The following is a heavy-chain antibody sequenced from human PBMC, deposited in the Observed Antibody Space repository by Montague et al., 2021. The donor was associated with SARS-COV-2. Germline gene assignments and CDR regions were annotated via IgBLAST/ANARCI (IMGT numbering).Heavy chain of an antibody. CDR1: GFTFSSYE. CDR2: MSSSGSTI. CDR3: AREGRGEQWLVRAFDI. D-gene: IGHD6-19*01. J-gene: IGHJ3*02. Sequence: SQRLSCAASGFTFSSYEMNWVRQAPGKGLEWVSNMSSSGSTIYYADSVKGRVTISSDNAKNSLYLQMNSLRAEDTAVYYCAREGRGEQWLVRAFDIWGQGTMVTVSS. V-gene: IGHV3-48*03.